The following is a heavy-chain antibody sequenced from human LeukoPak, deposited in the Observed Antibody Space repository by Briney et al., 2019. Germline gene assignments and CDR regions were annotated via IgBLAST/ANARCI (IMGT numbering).Heavy chain of an antibody. CDR2: ISSSSSTI. CDR1: GFTFSSYS. V-gene: IGHV3-48*01. Sequence: PGGSLRLSCAASGFTFSSYSMNWVRQAPGKGLEWVSYISSSSSTIYYADFVKGRFTISRDNAKNSLYLQMNSLRAEDTALYYCAKGQTYYYDSSGYYYEYFDYWGQGTLVTVSS. J-gene: IGHJ4*02. D-gene: IGHD3-22*01. CDR3: AKGQTYYYDSSGYYYEYFDY.